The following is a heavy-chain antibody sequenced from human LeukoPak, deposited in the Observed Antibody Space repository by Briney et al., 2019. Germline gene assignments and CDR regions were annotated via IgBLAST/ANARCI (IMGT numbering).Heavy chain of an antibody. CDR2: ISAYNGNT. D-gene: IGHD3-10*01. V-gene: IGHV1-18*01. J-gene: IGHJ4*02. CDR3: ATGEPGSYRSDY. Sequence: ASVKVSCKASGYTFTSYGISWVRQAPGQGLEWMGWISAYNGNTNYAQNLQVRVTMTVDISTDTAYMELSSLTSDDTAVYYCATGEPGSYRSDYWGQGTLVTVSS. CDR1: GYTFTSYG.